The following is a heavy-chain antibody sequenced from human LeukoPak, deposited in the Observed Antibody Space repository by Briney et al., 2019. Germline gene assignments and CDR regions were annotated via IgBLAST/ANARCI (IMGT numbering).Heavy chain of an antibody. V-gene: IGHV1-18*01. CDR1: GYTFTSYG. Sequence: APVKVSCKASGYTFTSYGISWVRQAPGQGLEWMGWISAYNGNTNYAQKLQGRVTMTTDTSTSTAYMELRSLRSDDTAVYYCARPSYDSSGYEGAFDIWGQGTMVTVSS. CDR2: ISAYNGNT. D-gene: IGHD3-22*01. J-gene: IGHJ3*02. CDR3: ARPSYDSSGYEGAFDI.